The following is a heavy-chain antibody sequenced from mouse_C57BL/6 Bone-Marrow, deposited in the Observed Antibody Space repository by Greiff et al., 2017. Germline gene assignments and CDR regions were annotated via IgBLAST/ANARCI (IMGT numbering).Heavy chain of an antibody. J-gene: IGHJ3*01. D-gene: IGHD1-1*01. CDR2: IYPYNGVS. CDR1: GYSFTGYY. CDR3: ARDYGSSHLFAY. Sequence: EVQLQQSGPELVKPGASVKISCKASGYSFTGYYMHWVKQSHGNILDWIGYIYPYNGVSSYNQKFKGKATLTVDKSSSTAYMERGSLSSEDSAVYYGARDYGSSHLFAYWGQGTLVTVSA. V-gene: IGHV1-31*01.